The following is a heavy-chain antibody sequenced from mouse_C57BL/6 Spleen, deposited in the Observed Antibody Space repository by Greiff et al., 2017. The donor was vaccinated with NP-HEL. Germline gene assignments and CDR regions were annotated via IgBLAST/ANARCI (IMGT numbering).Heavy chain of an antibody. J-gene: IGHJ1*03. CDR1: GFNIKDYY. CDR3: ARALGRDWYFDV. CDR2: IDPEDGET. D-gene: IGHD4-1*01. V-gene: IGHV14-2*01. Sequence: EVQLQESGAELVKPGASVKLSCTASGFNIKDYYMHWVKQRTEQGLEWIGRIDPEDGETKYAPQFQGKATITADTSSNTAYLQLSSLTSEDTAVYYCARALGRDWYFDVWGTGTTVTVSS.